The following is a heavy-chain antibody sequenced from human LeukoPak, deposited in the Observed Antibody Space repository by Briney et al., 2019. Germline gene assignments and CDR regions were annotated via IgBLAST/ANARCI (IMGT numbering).Heavy chain of an antibody. CDR2: ISGSSSDI. D-gene: IGHD3-22*01. J-gene: IGHJ3*02. CDR3: ARDLGRSGYYTIDAFDI. V-gene: IGHV3-21*01. Sequence: PSETLSLTCTVSGGSISSSIYYWGWVRQAPGKGLEWVSSISGSSSDIFYADSVKGRFTISRDNAKNSLYLQMDSLRAEDTAVYYCARDLGRSGYYTIDAFDIWGQGTMVTVSS. CDR1: GGSISSSIYY.